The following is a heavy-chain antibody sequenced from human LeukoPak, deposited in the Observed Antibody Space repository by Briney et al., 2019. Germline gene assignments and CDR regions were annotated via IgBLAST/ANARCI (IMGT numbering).Heavy chain of an antibody. V-gene: IGHV4-38-2*02. J-gene: IGHJ4*02. CDR2: IYHSGST. D-gene: IGHD3-10*01. Sequence: PSETLSLTCTVSGYSISSGYYWGWIRQPPGKGLEWIGSIYHSGSTYYNPSLKSRVTISVDTSKNQFSLKLSSVTAADTAVYYCARYNDYYGSGSYFGIGYYFDYWGQGTLVTVSS. CDR1: GYSISSGYY. CDR3: ARYNDYYGSGSYFGIGYYFDY.